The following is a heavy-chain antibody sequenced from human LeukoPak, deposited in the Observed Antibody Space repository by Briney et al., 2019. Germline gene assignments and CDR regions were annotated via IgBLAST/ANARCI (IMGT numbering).Heavy chain of an antibody. CDR1: GFTFSDYY. CDR3: ARQETSSYNGAFDI. J-gene: IGHJ3*02. Sequence: PGGSLRLSCAASGFTFSDYYMSGSRQAPGKGVEWVLYISSSGGTIYYADSVKGRFTISRDNAKNSLYLQMNSLRAEDTAVYYCARQETSSYNGAFDIWGQGTMVTVSS. V-gene: IGHV3-11*04. D-gene: IGHD1-26*01. CDR2: ISSSGGTI.